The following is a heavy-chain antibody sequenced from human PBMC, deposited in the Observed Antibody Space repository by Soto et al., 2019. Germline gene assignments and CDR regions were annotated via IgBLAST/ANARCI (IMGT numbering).Heavy chain of an antibody. CDR3: VRVDGVVGASSAFDS. J-gene: IGHJ4*02. D-gene: IGHD1-26*01. V-gene: IGHV3-21*02. CDR1: GFALTTYS. CDR2: INGRSNYK. Sequence: EVQLVESGGGLVAPGGSLRLSCVASGFALTTYSMNWVRQGPGTGLEWVSSINGRSNYKYYSDSVKGRFTVSRDNAQNSLFLQMSRLGPEDTAVYYCVRVDGVVGASSAFDSWGQGTLVTVSS.